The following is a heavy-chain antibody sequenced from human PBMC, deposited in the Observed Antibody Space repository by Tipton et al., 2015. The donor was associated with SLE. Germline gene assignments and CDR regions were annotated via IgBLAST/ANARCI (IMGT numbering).Heavy chain of an antibody. J-gene: IGHJ4*02. Sequence: TLSLTCTVSGGSISSYYLSWFLQPPGKGLEWIGYIYYSGSTNYNPSLKSRVTISVVTSKNQFSLKLSSVTAADTAVYYCARDQRYSSGWYDYWGQGTLVTVPS. D-gene: IGHD6-19*01. CDR2: IYYSGST. CDR1: GGSISSYY. CDR3: ARDQRYSSGWYDY. V-gene: IGHV4-59*01.